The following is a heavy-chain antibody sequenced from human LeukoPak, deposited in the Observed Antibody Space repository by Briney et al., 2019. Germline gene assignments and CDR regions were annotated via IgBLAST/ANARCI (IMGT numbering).Heavy chain of an antibody. CDR3: ARARSSESSGSYYNVDWFDP. CDR2: IYSGGST. CDR1: GFTFSSSW. Sequence: GGSLRLSCAASGFTFSSSWMYWARQAPGKGLEWVSVIYSGGSTYYADSVKGRFTISRDNSKNTLYLQMNSLRAEDTAVYYCARARSSESSGSYYNVDWFDPWGQGTLVTVSS. J-gene: IGHJ5*02. V-gene: IGHV3-66*01. D-gene: IGHD3-10*01.